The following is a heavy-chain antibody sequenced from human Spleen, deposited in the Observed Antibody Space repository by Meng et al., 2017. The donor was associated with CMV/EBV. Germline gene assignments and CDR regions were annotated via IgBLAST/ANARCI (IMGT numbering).Heavy chain of an antibody. CDR3: ARGGRYSSSWPSAYDY. CDR1: GGSFSGYY. Sequence: YGGSFSGYYWSWIRQPPGKGLEWIGEINHSGSTNYNPSLKSRVTISVDTSKNQFSLKLSSVTAADTAVYYCARGGRYSSSWPSAYDYWGQGTLVTVSS. CDR2: INHSGST. V-gene: IGHV4-34*01. J-gene: IGHJ4*02. D-gene: IGHD6-13*01.